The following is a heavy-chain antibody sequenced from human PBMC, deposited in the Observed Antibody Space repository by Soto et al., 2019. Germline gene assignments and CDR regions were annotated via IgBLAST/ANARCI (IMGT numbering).Heavy chain of an antibody. V-gene: IGHV3-53*01. CDR2: IFTRGTA. Sequence: GGSLRLSCTASSFSVNDNYMAWVRQAPGKSPEWVAVIFTRGTAHYADSVTGRFTFSRDNSKRTLNLQLNNLRAEDTAVYYCTKLWGYYFESWGQGTLVTVSS. J-gene: IGHJ4*02. CDR1: SFSVNDNY. D-gene: IGHD3-22*01. CDR3: TKLWGYYFES.